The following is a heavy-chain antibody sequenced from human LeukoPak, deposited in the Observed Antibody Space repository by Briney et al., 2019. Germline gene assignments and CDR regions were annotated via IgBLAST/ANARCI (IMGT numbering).Heavy chain of an antibody. D-gene: IGHD3-3*01. CDR3: ARGRAILSFNWFDP. Sequence: SETLSLTCAVYGGSFSGYYWSWIRQPPGKGQEWIGEINHSGSTNYNPSLKSRVTISVDTSKNQFSLKLSSVTAVDTAVYYCARGRAILSFNWFDPWGQGTLVTVSS. J-gene: IGHJ5*02. CDR2: INHSGST. CDR1: GGSFSGYY. V-gene: IGHV4-34*01.